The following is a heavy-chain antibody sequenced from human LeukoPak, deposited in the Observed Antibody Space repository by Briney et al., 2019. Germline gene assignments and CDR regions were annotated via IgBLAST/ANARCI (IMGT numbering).Heavy chain of an antibody. J-gene: IGHJ5*02. CDR2: IYHSGST. V-gene: IGHV4-30-2*01. CDR3: ARESRWFDP. CDR1: GGSISSGGYS. Sequence: SETLSLTCTVSGGSISSGGYSWSWIRQPPGKGLEWIGYIYHSGSTYYNPSLKSRVTISVDRSKNQFSLKLSSVTAADTAVYYCARESRWFDPWGQGTLVTVSS.